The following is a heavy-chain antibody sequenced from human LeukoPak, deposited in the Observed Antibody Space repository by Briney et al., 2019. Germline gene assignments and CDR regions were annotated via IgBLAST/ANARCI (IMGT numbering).Heavy chain of an antibody. J-gene: IGHJ5*02. CDR1: GFTFSSYS. CDR2: ISSSSSTI. Sequence: GGSLRLSCAASGFTFSSYSMNWVRQAPGKGLEWVSYISSSSSTIYYADSVKGRFTISRDNAKNSLYLQMNSLRAEDTAVYYCAGMESIAARPVDPWGQGTLVTVSS. CDR3: AGMESIAARPVDP. V-gene: IGHV3-48*01. D-gene: IGHD6-6*01.